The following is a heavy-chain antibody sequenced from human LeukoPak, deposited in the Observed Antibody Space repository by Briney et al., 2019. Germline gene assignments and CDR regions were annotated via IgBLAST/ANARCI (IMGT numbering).Heavy chain of an antibody. Sequence: SETLSLTCTVSGGSISNDYWSWIRQAAGKELEGIGRVYTSGGTNYNRSLKSRVTISLDKSKKQFSLNLNSVTAADTAVYYCARGGTYGSGRHQHTTLDYWGPGTLVTVSS. CDR3: ARGGTYGSGRHQHTTLDY. CDR1: GGSISNDY. CDR2: VYTSGGT. D-gene: IGHD3-10*01. V-gene: IGHV4-4*07. J-gene: IGHJ4*02.